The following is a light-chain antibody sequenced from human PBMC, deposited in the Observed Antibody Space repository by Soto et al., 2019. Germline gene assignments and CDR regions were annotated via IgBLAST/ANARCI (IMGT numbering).Light chain of an antibody. CDR3: QQYNSYSRT. V-gene: IGKV1-5*01. Sequence: DMQMTQSPSIMSAFVGDRVTITCRASQSISTWLAWYQQKPGKAPKVLIYDASSLKSGVPSRFSGSGSGTEFTLTISSLQPDDFATYYCQQYNSYSRTCGQGTKGDI. J-gene: IGKJ2*01. CDR2: DAS. CDR1: QSISTW.